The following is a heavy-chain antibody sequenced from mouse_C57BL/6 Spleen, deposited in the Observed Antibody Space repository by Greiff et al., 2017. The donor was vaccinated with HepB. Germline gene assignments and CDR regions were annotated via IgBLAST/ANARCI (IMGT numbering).Heavy chain of an antibody. CDR1: GFNIKDYY. CDR2: IDPEDGET. J-gene: IGHJ1*03. Sequence: EVMLVESGAELVKPGASVKLSCTASGFNIKDYYMHWVKQRTEQGLEWIGRIDPEDGETKYAPKFQGKATITADTSSNTAYLQLSSLTSEDTAVYYCAPITTVGYFDVWGTGTTVTVSS. V-gene: IGHV14-2*01. CDR3: APITTVGYFDV. D-gene: IGHD1-1*01.